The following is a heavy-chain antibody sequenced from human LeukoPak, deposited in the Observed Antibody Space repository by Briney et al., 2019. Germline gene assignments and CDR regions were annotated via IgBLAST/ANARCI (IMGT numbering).Heavy chain of an antibody. D-gene: IGHD6-19*01. Sequence: SETLSLTCIVSGGSISSTGYYWGWIRQPPGKGLEWIGSMEYSGSTYYNTSLKSRVTISVDTSKNQFSLKLSSVNAADTAVYYCARDISGWSTYFDYWGQGTLVTVSS. CDR1: GGSISSTGYY. J-gene: IGHJ4*02. V-gene: IGHV4-39*07. CDR3: ARDISGWSTYFDY. CDR2: MEYSGST.